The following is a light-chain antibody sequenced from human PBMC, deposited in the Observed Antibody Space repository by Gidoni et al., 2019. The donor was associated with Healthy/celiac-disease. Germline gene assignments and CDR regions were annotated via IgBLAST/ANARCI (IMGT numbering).Light chain of an antibody. CDR2: DVS. CDR1: SSDVGGYNY. Sequence: QSALTQPASVSGSPGQSITISCTGTSSDVGGYNYVYWYQQHSGKAPKLMIYDVSNRPSGVSNRFSGSKSGNTASLTISGLQAEDEADYYCSSYTSSSTLFGTGTKVTVL. J-gene: IGLJ1*01. CDR3: SSYTSSSTL. V-gene: IGLV2-14*01.